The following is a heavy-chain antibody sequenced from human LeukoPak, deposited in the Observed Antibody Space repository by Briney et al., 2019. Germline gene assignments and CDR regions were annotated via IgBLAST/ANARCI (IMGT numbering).Heavy chain of an antibody. V-gene: IGHV3-21*01. CDR3: ARAHTPNYDFWSGDIDY. J-gene: IGHJ4*02. Sequence: PGGSLRLSCAASGFTFSSYSMNWVRQAPGKGLEWVSSISSSSSYIYYADSVKGRFTISRDNAKNSLYLQMNSLRAEDTAVYYCARAHTPNYDFWSGDIDYWGQGTLVTVSS. CDR2: ISSSSSYI. CDR1: GFTFSSYS. D-gene: IGHD3-3*01.